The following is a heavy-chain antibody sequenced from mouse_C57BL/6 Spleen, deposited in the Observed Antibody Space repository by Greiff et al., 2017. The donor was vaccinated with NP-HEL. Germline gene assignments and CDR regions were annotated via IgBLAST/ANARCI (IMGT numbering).Heavy chain of an antibody. V-gene: IGHV1-15*01. Sequence: QVQLQQSGAELVRPGASVTLSCKASGYTFTDYEMHWVKQTPVHGLEWIGAIDPETGGTAYNQKFKGKAILTADKSSSTAYMELRSLTSEDSAVYYCTIHYSNPCAYWGQGTLVTVSA. J-gene: IGHJ3*01. D-gene: IGHD2-5*01. CDR1: GYTFTDYE. CDR2: IDPETGGT. CDR3: TIHYSNPCAY.